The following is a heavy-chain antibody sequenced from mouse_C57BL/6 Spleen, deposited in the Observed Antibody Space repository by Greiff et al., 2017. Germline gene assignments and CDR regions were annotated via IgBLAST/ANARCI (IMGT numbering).Heavy chain of an antibody. J-gene: IGHJ2*01. V-gene: IGHV5-16*01. CDR1: GFTFSDYY. Sequence: EVQLVESEGGLVQPGSSMKLSCTASGFTFSDYYMAWVRQVPEKGLEWVANINYDGSSTYYLDSLKSRFIISRDNAKNILYLQMSSLKSEDTATYYCARGQLRLGYYFDYWGQGTTLTVSS. CDR3: ARGQLRLGYYFDY. D-gene: IGHD3-2*02. CDR2: INYDGSST.